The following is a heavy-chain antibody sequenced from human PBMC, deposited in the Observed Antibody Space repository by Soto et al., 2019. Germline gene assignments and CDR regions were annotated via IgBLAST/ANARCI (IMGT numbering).Heavy chain of an antibody. CDR1: GFDFSNYG. CDR3: VKDAPQPFSD. J-gene: IGHJ4*02. V-gene: IGHV3-23*01. D-gene: IGHD3-3*02. Sequence: EVQLLESGGGLVQPGGSLRISCAASGFDFSNYGMSWVRQAPGKGLEWVSAISGTAHASYYAASVKGRFTISRDNSKNTLYLHMNSLRVKDTAVYFCVKDAPQPFSDWGQGTLVTVSS. CDR2: ISGTAHAS.